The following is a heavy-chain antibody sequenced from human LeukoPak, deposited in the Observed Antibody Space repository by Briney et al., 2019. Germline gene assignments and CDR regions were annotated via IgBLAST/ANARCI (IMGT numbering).Heavy chain of an antibody. V-gene: IGHV3-7*04. D-gene: IGHD3-16*01. J-gene: IGHJ4*02. CDR2: TKPDGTAE. Sequence: GGSLRLSCAASGFTFRNYWMGWVRQAPGKGLGWVANTKPDGTAEYYADSVRGRFTTSRDNANNFLYLQMNSLRGEDTAGYYCAKDGGLNTNFDSWGRETRVPVSS. CDR1: GFTFRNYW. CDR3: AKDGGLNTNFDS.